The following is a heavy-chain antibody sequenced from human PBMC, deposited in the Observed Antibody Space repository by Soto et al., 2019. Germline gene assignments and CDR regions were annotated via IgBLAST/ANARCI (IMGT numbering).Heavy chain of an antibody. CDR3: ASESTPRYYDFWSGPRGGNWFDP. D-gene: IGHD3-3*01. CDR2: IGYDGSNK. CDR1: GFTFSSYG. V-gene: IGHV3-33*01. J-gene: IGHJ5*02. Sequence: LRLSCAASGFTFSSYGMHWVRQAPGKGLEWVAVIGYDGSNKYYADSVKGRFTISRDNSKNTLYLQMNSLRAEDTAVYYCASESTPRYYDFWSGPRGGNWFDPWGQGTLVTVSS.